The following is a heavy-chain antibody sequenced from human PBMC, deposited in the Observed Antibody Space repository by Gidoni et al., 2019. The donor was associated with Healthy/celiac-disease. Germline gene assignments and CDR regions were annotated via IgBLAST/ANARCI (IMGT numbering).Heavy chain of an antibody. CDR2: INTNTGNP. D-gene: IGHD6-13*01. J-gene: IGHJ4*02. CDR1: GYTFTSYA. CDR3: ARAPEGLVRRVNYFDY. Sequence: QVPLVQSGSELKKPAASVTVPCKASGYTFTSYAMNWVRQAPGQGLEWTGWINTNTGNPTYAQGFTGRFVFSLDTSVSTACLQISSLKAEDTAVYYCARAPEGLVRRVNYFDYWGQGTLVTVSS. V-gene: IGHV7-4-1*02.